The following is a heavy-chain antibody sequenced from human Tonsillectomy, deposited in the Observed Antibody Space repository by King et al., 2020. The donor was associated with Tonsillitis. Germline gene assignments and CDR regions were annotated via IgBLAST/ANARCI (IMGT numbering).Heavy chain of an antibody. CDR1: GFTVSSNY. CDR2: LYSGGST. J-gene: IGHJ4*02. D-gene: IGHD3-10*01. CDR3: ARGDVSSGSYYSSFDY. V-gene: IGHV3-53*01. Sequence: VQLVESGGGLIQPGGSLRLSCAASGFTVSSNYMTWVRQAPGKGLKWVSVLYSGGSTYYSDSVKGRFTISRDNSKNTLYLQMNSLRAEDTAVYYCARGDVSSGSYYSSFDYWGQGTLVTVSS.